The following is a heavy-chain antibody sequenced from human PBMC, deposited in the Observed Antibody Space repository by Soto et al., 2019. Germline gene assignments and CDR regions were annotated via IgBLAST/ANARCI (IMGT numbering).Heavy chain of an antibody. D-gene: IGHD6-19*01. CDR1: GFTFSSYA. J-gene: IGHJ4*02. CDR3: AKLTGYSSGWYIDY. V-gene: IGHV3-23*01. Sequence: GGSLRLSCAASGFTFSSYAMSWVRQAPGKGLEWVSAISGSGGSTYYADSVKGRFTISRDNSKNTLYLQMNSLRAEDTAVYYCAKLTGYSSGWYIDYWGQGTLVTVSS. CDR2: ISGSGGST.